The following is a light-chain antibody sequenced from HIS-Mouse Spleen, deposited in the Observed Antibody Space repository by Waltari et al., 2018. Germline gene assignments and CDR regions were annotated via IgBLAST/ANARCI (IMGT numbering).Light chain of an antibody. J-gene: IGKJ2*01. CDR2: GAA. CDR3: QQYGSSPPYT. CDR1: QGVSSSY. Sequence: EIVLTQSPGTLSLSPGERATLSCRASQGVSSSYLAWYQQKPGQAPRRLIYGAASRATGIQDRLSGSGSGKDLTLTISRLEPEDFAVYYCQQYGSSPPYTFGQGTKLEIK. V-gene: IGKV3-20*01.